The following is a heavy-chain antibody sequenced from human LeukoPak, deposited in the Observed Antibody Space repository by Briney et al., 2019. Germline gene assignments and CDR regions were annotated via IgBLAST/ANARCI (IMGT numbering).Heavy chain of an antibody. D-gene: IGHD3-3*01. CDR3: ARGLGENYDFWSGYYLFNWFDP. CDR1: GGSFSGYY. J-gene: IGHJ5*02. V-gene: IGHV4-34*01. CDR2: INHSGST. Sequence: PSETLSLTCAVYGGSFSGYYWSWIRQPPGKGLEWIGEINHSGSTNYNPSLKSRVAISVDTSKNQFSLKLSSVTAADTAVYYCARGLGENYDFWSGYYLFNWFDPWGQGTLVTVSS.